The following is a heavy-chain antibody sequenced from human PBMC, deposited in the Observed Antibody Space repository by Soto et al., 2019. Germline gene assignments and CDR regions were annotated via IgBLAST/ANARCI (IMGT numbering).Heavy chain of an antibody. V-gene: IGHV4-39*01. Sequence: SETLSLTSSGSGGSISSSNYYRAWIRQPPGKGLEWIGSIHYTGSTYYNPSLKSRVTISVDTSKNQFSLKLTSVSAADAAVYYCARRECSGGTCSFDHWGQVTLVTVS. CDR1: GGSISSSNYY. J-gene: IGHJ5*02. CDR3: ARRECSGGTCSFDH. CDR2: IHYTGST. D-gene: IGHD2-15*01.